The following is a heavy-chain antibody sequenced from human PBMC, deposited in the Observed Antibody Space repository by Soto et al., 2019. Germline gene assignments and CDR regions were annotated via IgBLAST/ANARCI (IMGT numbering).Heavy chain of an antibody. D-gene: IGHD1-26*01. CDR1: GFTFTTYT. V-gene: IGHV3-23*01. CDR3: AKGSGSHYDYFDY. CDR2: ITGGSNT. J-gene: IGHJ4*02. Sequence: EVQVLESGGGLVQPGGSLRLSCAASGFTFTTYTMDWFRQAPGKGLEWVSAITGGSNTYYADSVKGRFTISRDNSKKTLYLQMNSLRVEDTAVYYCAKGSGSHYDYFDYWGRGTLVTVSS.